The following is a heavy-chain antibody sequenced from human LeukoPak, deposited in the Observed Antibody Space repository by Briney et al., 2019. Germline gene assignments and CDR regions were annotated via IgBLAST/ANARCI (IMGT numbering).Heavy chain of an antibody. Sequence: GGSLRLSCAASGFTFSSYSMNWVRQAPGKGLEWVSGISASGGSTYYADSVRGRFTISRDNSKNTLYVQMNSLRDEDTAVYYCAKGQRWESPHYLDSWGQGTLVTVSS. CDR3: AKGQRWESPHYLDS. CDR2: ISASGGST. CDR1: GFTFSSYS. D-gene: IGHD1-26*01. J-gene: IGHJ4*02. V-gene: IGHV3-23*01.